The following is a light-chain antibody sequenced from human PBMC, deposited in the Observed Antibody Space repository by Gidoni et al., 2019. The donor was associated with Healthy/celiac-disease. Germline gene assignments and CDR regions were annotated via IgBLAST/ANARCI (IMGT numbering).Light chain of an antibody. V-gene: IGKV1-39*01. Sequence: DIQMTQSPSSPSASVGDRVTITCRASQSISSYLNWCQQKPGKGPKLLIYAASSLQSEFPSRFVGSGYGTHFTLAICSLQPEDCTTVSCQQGYSTSRTFGQGTKVEIK. CDR3: QQGYSTSRT. CDR2: AAS. CDR1: QSISSY. J-gene: IGKJ1*01.